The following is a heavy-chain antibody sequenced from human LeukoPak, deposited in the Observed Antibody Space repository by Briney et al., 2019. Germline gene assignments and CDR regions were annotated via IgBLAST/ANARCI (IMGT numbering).Heavy chain of an antibody. CDR1: GFTFSSYE. CDR2: ISSSGSTI. CDR3: ARQGNRDY. V-gene: IGHV3-48*03. Sequence: GGSLRLSCAASGFTFSSYEMNWVRQAPGKGLEWVSYISSSGSTIYYADSVKGRFTISRDNAKSSMWLQMNSLRDEDTAVYYCARQGNRDYWGQGTLVTVSS. J-gene: IGHJ4*02.